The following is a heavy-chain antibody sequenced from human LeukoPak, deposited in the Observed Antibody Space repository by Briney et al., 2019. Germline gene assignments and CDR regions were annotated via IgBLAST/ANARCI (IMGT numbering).Heavy chain of an antibody. D-gene: IGHD3-10*01. V-gene: IGHV3-21*01. CDR3: GRGMRDYYGLDY. Sequence: GGSLRLSCAASGFIFSSYNMNWVREAPGKGLEWVSSMSSSSTYIYYADSVNCRFTISRDNAKNSLYLHMNSLTVEDTAVYYCGRGMRDYYGLDYWGQGILVTVSS. CDR1: GFIFSSYN. J-gene: IGHJ4*02. CDR2: MSSSSTYI.